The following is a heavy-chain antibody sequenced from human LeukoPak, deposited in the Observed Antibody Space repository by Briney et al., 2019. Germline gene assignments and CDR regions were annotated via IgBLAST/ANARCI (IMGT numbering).Heavy chain of an antibody. J-gene: IGHJ4*02. CDR3: ARDYIVVVPAAMGLDY. D-gene: IGHD2-2*01. CDR2: INPSGGST. V-gene: IGHV1-46*01. Sequence: GASVKVSCKASGYTFTGYYMHWVRQAPGQGLEWMGIINPSGGSTSYAQKFQGRVTMTRDTSTSTVYMELSSLRSEDTAVYHCARDYIVVVPAAMGLDYWGQGTLVTVSS. CDR1: GYTFTGYY.